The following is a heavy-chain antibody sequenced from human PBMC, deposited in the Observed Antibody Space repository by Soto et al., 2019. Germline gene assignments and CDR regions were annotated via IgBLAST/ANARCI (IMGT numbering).Heavy chain of an antibody. CDR3: ASLSGQPPP. CDR2: ISSSSSYI. Sequence: EVQLVESGGGLVQPGRSLRLSCAASGFTFDDYAMHWVRQAPGKGLEWVSSISSSSSYIYYADSVKGRFTISRDNAKNSLYLQMNSLRAEDTAVYYCASLSGQPPPWGQGTLVTVSS. J-gene: IGHJ5*02. D-gene: IGHD2-2*01. CDR1: GFTFDDYA. V-gene: IGHV3-21*01.